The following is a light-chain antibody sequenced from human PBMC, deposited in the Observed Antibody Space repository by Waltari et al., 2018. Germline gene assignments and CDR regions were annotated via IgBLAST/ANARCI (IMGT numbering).Light chain of an antibody. Sequence: SALTQPDSVSGSPGQSITISCSGISSDSGGYNYVSWYQQHPGEAPKLIIYDVTNRPSVVSDRFSGSKSGSSASLTISGLQPEDEADYYCSSFTSSTTGIFGGGTKLTVL. CDR2: DVT. CDR1: SSDSGGYNY. J-gene: IGLJ2*01. CDR3: SSFTSSTTGI. V-gene: IGLV2-14*03.